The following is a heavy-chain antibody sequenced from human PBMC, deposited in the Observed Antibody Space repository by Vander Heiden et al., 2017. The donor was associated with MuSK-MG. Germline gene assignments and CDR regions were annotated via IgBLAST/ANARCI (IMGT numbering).Heavy chain of an antibody. CDR3: ASGSTSVGVVRFDP. CDR1: GGSISSSSYY. V-gene: IGHV4-39*01. J-gene: IGHJ5*02. Sequence: QLQLQESGPGLVKPSETLSLTCTVSGGSISSSSYYWGWIRQPPGKGLEWIGSIYYSGRYYYNPALKSRVTISVDTSKNQFSRKLRSVTAEETAVYYCASGSTSVGVVRFDPWGQGTMVTVSS. D-gene: IGHD3-3*01. CDR2: IYYSGRY.